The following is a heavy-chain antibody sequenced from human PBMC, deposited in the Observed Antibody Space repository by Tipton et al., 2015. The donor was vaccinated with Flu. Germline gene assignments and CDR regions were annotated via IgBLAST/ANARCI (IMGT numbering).Heavy chain of an antibody. CDR2: ISGNGGST. J-gene: IGHJ6*02. CDR3: ARGGIGGDSGSHYYYGMDV. V-gene: IGHV3-64*01. CDR1: GFTLSSYA. Sequence: VQLVQSGGGLVQPGGSLRLSCAASGFTLSSYALHWVRQAPGKGLEYVSAISGNGGSTYYSNSVKGRFTISRDNSKNTLYRKMGSLRAEHMAVYYCARGGIGGDSGSHYYYGMDVWGQGTTVTVSS. D-gene: IGHD1-26*01.